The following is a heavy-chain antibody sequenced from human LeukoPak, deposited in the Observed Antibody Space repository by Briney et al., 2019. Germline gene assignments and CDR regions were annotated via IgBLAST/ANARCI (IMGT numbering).Heavy chain of an antibody. Sequence: GGSLRLSCAASGFTFSSYAMSWVRQAPGKGLEWVSAISGSGGSTHYADAVKGRFTISRDNSKKTLYLQMNSLRAEETAVYYCARDLGSFYNVKAFDIWGQGTLVTVSS. D-gene: IGHD3-10*01. CDR1: GFTFSSYA. CDR3: ARDLGSFYNVKAFDI. V-gene: IGHV3-23*01. J-gene: IGHJ3*02. CDR2: ISGSGGST.